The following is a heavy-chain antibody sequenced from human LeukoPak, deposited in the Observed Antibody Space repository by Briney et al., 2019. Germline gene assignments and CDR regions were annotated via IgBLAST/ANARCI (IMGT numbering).Heavy chain of an antibody. Sequence: GGSLRLSCAASGFTFDDYGMSWVRQAPGKGLEWVSGINWNGGSTGYADSVKGRFTISRDNSKNTLYPQMNSLRAEDTAVYYCAKDGSLWFGYYYYYYMDVWGKGTTVTISS. J-gene: IGHJ6*03. D-gene: IGHD3-10*01. V-gene: IGHV3-20*04. CDR3: AKDGSLWFGYYYYYYMDV. CDR1: GFTFDDYG. CDR2: INWNGGST.